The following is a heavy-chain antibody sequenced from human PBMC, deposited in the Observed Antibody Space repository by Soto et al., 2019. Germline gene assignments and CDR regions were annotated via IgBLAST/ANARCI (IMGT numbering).Heavy chain of an antibody. D-gene: IGHD1-26*01. J-gene: IGHJ6*01. CDR3: ARSVGYYYYGMYV. V-gene: IGHV4-30-4*01. CDR1: GDSIRSGDYY. CDR2: IYYSGST. Sequence: QVHLEESGPGLVKPSQTLSLTCTVLGDSIRSGDYYWNWIRQPPGRGLEWIGYIYYSGSTYYNPSLTSRLTMSVDTSKNQFSPRLSSVIAADTAVYYCARSVGYYYYGMYVWGQGTTVIVSS.